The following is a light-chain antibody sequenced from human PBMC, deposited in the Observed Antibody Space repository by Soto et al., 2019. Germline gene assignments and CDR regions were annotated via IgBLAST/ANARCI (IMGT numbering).Light chain of an antibody. V-gene: IGKV3-20*01. CDR1: QSVSSSY. CDR3: QQSYSIPIT. J-gene: IGKJ5*01. Sequence: EIVLTQSPGTLSLSPGERATLSFRASQSVSSSYLAWYQQKPGQAPRLLIYGASSRATGIPDRFSGSGSGTDFTLTISRLEPEDFATYHCQQSYSIPITFGQGTRLEIK. CDR2: GAS.